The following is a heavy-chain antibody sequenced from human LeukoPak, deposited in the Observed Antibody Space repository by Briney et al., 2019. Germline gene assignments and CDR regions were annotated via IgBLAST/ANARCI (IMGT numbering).Heavy chain of an antibody. Sequence: GGSLRLSCAASGFTFSSYGMSWGRMAPGKGLGWVAVGSYDARNNYYADSVKGRFTIPRDISKNTLYLQMHSLRAEDMAVYYCARGLPGYSNGKGWFDPWGQGTQVTVSS. D-gene: IGHD5-18*01. CDR1: GFTFSSYG. V-gene: IGHV3-30*03. CDR3: ARGLPGYSNGKGWFDP. J-gene: IGHJ5*02. CDR2: GSYDARNN.